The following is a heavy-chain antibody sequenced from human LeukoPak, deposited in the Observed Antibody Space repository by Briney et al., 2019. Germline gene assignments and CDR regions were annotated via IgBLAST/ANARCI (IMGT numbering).Heavy chain of an antibody. CDR2: ISGSGGST. CDR1: GFTFSSYA. J-gene: IGHJ4*02. D-gene: IGHD6-13*01. Sequence: PGGSLRLSCAASGFTFSSYAMHWVRQAPGKGLEWVSAISGSGGSTYYADSVKGRFTISRDNSKNTLYLQMNSLRAEDTAVYYCAKDRAYSSSWYAGDYWGQGTLVTVSS. CDR3: AKDRAYSSSWYAGDY. V-gene: IGHV3-23*01.